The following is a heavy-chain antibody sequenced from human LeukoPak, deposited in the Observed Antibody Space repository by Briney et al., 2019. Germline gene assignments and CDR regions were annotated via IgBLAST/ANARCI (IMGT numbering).Heavy chain of an antibody. CDR2: ISGSGGST. V-gene: IGHV3-23*01. Sequence: GGSLRLSCAASGFTFSSYGMSWVRQAPGKGLEWVSAISGSGGSTYYADSVKGRFTISRDNSKNTLYLQMNSLRAEDTAVYYCAKAGYSYGHAGYYFDYWGQGTLVTVSS. CDR3: AKAGYSYGHAGYYFDY. J-gene: IGHJ4*02. CDR1: GFTFSSYG. D-gene: IGHD5-18*01.